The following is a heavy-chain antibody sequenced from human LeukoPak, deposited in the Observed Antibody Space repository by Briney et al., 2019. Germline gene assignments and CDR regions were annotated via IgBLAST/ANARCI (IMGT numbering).Heavy chain of an antibody. CDR3: ASTHSSGWYDYWFDP. D-gene: IGHD6-19*01. CDR2: ISAYNGNT. V-gene: IGHV1-18*01. Sequence: GASVKVSCKASGYTFTSYGISWVRQAPGQGLEWMGWISAYNGNTNYAQKFQGRVTITTDESTSTAYMELSSLRSEDTAVYYCASTHSSGWYDYWFDPWGQGTLVTVSS. CDR1: GYTFTSYG. J-gene: IGHJ5*02.